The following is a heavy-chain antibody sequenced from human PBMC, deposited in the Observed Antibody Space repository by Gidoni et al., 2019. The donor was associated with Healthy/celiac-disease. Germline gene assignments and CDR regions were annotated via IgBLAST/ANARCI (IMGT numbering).Heavy chain of an antibody. CDR1: GGTFSSSA. CDR2: IIPIFGTA. CDR3: ARSRSSNSFSSYFDY. V-gene: IGHV1-69*01. D-gene: IGHD2-2*01. J-gene: IGHJ4*02. Sequence: QVQLVQSGSEVKKPGSSVKVSCKASGGTFSSSAISWVRQAPGQGLEWMGGIIPIFGTANYAQKFQGIVTMTADESTSTAYMELSSLRSEDTAVYYCARSRSSNSFSSYFDYWGQGTLVTVSS.